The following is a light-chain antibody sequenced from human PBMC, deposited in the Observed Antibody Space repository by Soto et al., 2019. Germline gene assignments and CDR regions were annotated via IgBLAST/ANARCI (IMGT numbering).Light chain of an antibody. V-gene: IGLV2-14*01. CDR3: SSYTSTNSWV. CDR2: DVS. J-gene: IGLJ3*02. CDR1: SSDVGGYNY. Sequence: QSALTQSASVSGSPGQSITISCTGTSSDVGGYNYVSWYQQHPGKAPKLIIYDVSNRPSGVSTRFSGSKSGNTASLTISGLQAEEEADYSCSSYTSTNSWVFGGGTKVTVL.